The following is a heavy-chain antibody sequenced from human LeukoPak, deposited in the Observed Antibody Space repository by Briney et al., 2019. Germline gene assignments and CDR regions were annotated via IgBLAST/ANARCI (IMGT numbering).Heavy chain of an antibody. Sequence: PSETLSLTCAVYGGSFSGYYWSWIRQPPGKGLEWIGEINHSGSTNYNPSLKSRVTISVDTSKNQFSLKLSSVTAADTAVYYCARGKGGLVVPAAIHRYFDYWDQGTLVTVSS. V-gene: IGHV4-34*01. J-gene: IGHJ4*02. CDR2: INHSGST. D-gene: IGHD2-2*02. CDR1: GGSFSGYY. CDR3: ARGKGGLVVPAAIHRYFDY.